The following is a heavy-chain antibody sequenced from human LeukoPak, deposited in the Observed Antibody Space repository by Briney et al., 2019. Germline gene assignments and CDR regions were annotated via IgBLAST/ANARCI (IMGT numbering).Heavy chain of an antibody. V-gene: IGHV4-59*01. CDR2: IYYSGST. D-gene: IGHD3-10*01. Sequence: SETLSLTCTVSGGSISSYYWSWIRQPPGKGLEWIGYIYYSGSTNYNPSLKSRVTISVDTSMNQFSLKLNSVTAADTAVYYCASGPHSYYGSGSYYNPYYYMDVWGKGTTVTVSS. CDR1: GGSISSYY. J-gene: IGHJ6*03. CDR3: ASGPHSYYGSGSYYNPYYYMDV.